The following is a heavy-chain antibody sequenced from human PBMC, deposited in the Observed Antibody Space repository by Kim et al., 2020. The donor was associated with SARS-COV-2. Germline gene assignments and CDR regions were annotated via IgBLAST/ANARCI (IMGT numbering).Heavy chain of an antibody. D-gene: IGHD3-10*01. Sequence: GGSLRLSCAASGFTFSSYGMHWVRQAPGKGLEWVAVIWYDGSNKYYADSVKGRFTISRDNSKNTLYLQMNSLRAEDTAVYYCAREKITMVRGETYYYYYGMDVWGPGTTLTVSS. J-gene: IGHJ6*02. CDR3: AREKITMVRGETYYYYYGMDV. CDR1: GFTFSSYG. V-gene: IGHV3-33*01. CDR2: IWYDGSNK.